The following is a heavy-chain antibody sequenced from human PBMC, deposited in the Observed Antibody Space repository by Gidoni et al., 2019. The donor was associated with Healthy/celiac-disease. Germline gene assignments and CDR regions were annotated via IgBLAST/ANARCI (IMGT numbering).Heavy chain of an antibody. CDR3: ARPSGWYYFDY. CDR2: IYYSGST. CDR1: GGSISSSRYY. J-gene: IGHJ4*02. Sequence: QLQLQESGPGLVKPSETLSLTCTVSGGSISSSRYYWGWIRPPPGKGLEWIGSIYYSGSTYYNPSLKSRVTISVDTSKNQFSLKLSSVTAADTAVYYCARPSGWYYFDYWGQGTLVTVSS. V-gene: IGHV4-39*01. D-gene: IGHD6-19*01.